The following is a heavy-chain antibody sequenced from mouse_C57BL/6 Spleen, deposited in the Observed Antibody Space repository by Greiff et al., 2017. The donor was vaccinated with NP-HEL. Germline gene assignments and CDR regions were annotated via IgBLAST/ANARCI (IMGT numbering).Heavy chain of an antibody. Sequence: QVQLQQSGAELVMPGASVKLSCKASGYTFTSYWMHWVKQRPGQGLEWIGEIDPSDSYTNYNQKFKGKSTLTVDKSSSTAYMQLSSLTSEDSAVYYCARSGYYGTGRYFDYWGQGTTLTVSS. D-gene: IGHD1-1*01. J-gene: IGHJ2*01. V-gene: IGHV1-69*01. CDR2: IDPSDSYT. CDR1: GYTFTSYW. CDR3: ARSGYYGTGRYFDY.